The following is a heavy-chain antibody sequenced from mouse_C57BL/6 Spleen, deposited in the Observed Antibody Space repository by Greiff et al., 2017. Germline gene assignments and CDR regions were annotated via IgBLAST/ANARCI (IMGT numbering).Heavy chain of an antibody. J-gene: IGHJ4*01. D-gene: IGHD1-1*01. CDR1: GFTFTDYY. Sequence: EVKLVESGGGLVQPGGSLSLSCAASGFTFTDYYMSWVRQPPGKALEWLGFIRNKANGYTTEYSASVQGRFTISRDNSQSILYLQMNALRAEDSATYYCARYINYGSSRYAMDYWGQGTSVTVSS. CDR2: IRNKANGYTT. CDR3: ARYINYGSSRYAMDY. V-gene: IGHV7-3*01.